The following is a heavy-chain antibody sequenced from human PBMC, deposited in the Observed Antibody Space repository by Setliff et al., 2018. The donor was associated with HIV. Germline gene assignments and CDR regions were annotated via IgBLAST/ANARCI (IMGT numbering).Heavy chain of an antibody. J-gene: IGHJ4*02. CDR1: GFSFSNYN. CDR3: ARDPASPDYYARFDY. D-gene: IGHD3-9*01. CDR2: ISRDSRYI. Sequence: PAGSLRLSCAVSGFSFSNYNMNWVRQAPGKGLEWISSISRDSRYIYYADSVKGRFTISRDNAKNSLYLQMNSLRAEDTAVYYCARDPASPDYYARFDYWGQGALVTVSS. V-gene: IGHV3-21*01.